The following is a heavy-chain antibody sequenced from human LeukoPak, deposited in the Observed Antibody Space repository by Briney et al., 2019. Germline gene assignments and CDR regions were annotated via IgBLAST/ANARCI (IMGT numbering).Heavy chain of an antibody. CDR3: ARAITMVRGVIKY. CDR2: INPNSGGT. V-gene: IGHV1-2*03. J-gene: IGHJ4*02. D-gene: IGHD3-10*01. Sequence: LVASVTVSCKASGYTFTGYYMHWVRQAPGQGLEWMGWINPNSGGTNYAQKFQGRVTMTRDTSISTAYMELSRLRSDDTAVYYCARAITMVRGVIKYWGQGTLVTVSS. CDR1: GYTFTGYY.